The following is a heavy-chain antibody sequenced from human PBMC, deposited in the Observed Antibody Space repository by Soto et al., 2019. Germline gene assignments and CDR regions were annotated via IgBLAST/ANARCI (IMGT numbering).Heavy chain of an antibody. CDR2: IIPIFGTA. CDR1: GGTFSSYA. CDR3: ARGCSGGSCYLDRHFQH. Sequence: QVQLVQSGAEVKKPGSSVKVSCKASGGTFSSYAISWVRQAPGQGLEWMGGIIPIFGTANYAQKFQGRVTITADESTSTAYMELSSLRSEDTAVYYCARGCSGGSCYLDRHFQHWGQGTLVTVSS. V-gene: IGHV1-69*12. J-gene: IGHJ1*01. D-gene: IGHD2-15*01.